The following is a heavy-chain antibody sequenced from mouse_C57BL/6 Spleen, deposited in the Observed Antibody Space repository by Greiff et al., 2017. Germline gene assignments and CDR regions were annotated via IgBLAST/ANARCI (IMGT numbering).Heavy chain of an antibody. Sequence: VQLQQSGAELVKPGATVKISCKASGYAFSSYWMNWVKQRPGKGLEWIGQIYPGGGATNYNGKFKGKATLTADKSSSTAYMQLSSLTSEDSAVYFCARAGYGSSWGYGGQGITLTVSS. D-gene: IGHD1-1*01. CDR1: GYAFSSYW. CDR2: IYPGGGAT. CDR3: ARAGYGSSWGY. V-gene: IGHV1-80*01. J-gene: IGHJ2*01.